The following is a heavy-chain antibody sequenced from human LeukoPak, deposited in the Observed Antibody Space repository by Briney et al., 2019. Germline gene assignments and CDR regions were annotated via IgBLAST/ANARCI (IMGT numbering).Heavy chain of an antibody. V-gene: IGHV3-7*01. CDR3: ARDQLWLYGRTSYYYYFYMDV. CDR2: IKQDGSEK. J-gene: IGHJ6*03. D-gene: IGHD3-10*01. CDR1: GFTFNDHY. Sequence: GGSLRLSCAASGFTFNDHYMDWVRQAPGKGLEWVANIKQDGSEKYYVDSVKGRFTISRDNAKNLLYLQVNSLRAEDTAVYYCARDQLWLYGRTSYYYYFYMDVWGTGTTVAVSS.